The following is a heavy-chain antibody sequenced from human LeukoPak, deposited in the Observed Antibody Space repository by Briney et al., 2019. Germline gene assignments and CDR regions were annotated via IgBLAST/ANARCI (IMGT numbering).Heavy chain of an antibody. CDR2: ISHSGRT. CDR1: GGSFTNYY. Sequence: SETLSLTCAVYGGSFTNYYWNWIRQPPGKGLEWIGEISHSGRTNYNPSLKSRVTISIDTSKNQFSLKLNSVTAADTAVYYCARHTTLKYFVSPTPTFDVWGQGTLVTVSS. J-gene: IGHJ3*01. D-gene: IGHD3-9*01. V-gene: IGHV4-34*01. CDR3: ARHTTLKYFVSPTPTFDV.